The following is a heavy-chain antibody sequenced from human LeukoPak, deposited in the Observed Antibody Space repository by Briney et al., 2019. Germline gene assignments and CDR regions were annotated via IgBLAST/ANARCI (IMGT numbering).Heavy chain of an antibody. J-gene: IGHJ4*02. V-gene: IGHV3-7*01. CDR3: TGIVY. CDR2: INTDGREK. Sequence: IGXVPGKGVEGGAHINTDGREKYYVGSVKGGLTISRDNPNKSLYLQMNSLSVEDTAIYYCTGIVYWGQGTRVTVSS.